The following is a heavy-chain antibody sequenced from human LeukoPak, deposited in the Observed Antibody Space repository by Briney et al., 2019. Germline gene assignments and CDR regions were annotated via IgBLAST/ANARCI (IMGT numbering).Heavy chain of an antibody. CDR2: IRYDGSNK. J-gene: IGHJ6*03. CDR1: GFTFSSYS. V-gene: IGHV3-30*02. D-gene: IGHD1-26*01. Sequence: PGGSLRLSCAASGFTFSSYSMNWVRQTPGKGLEWLSFIRYDGSNKYYADSVKGRFTISRDNSKNTLYLQMDSLRAEDTAVYYCAKDTGATDYYYMDVWGKGTTVTVSS. CDR3: AKDTGATDYYYMDV.